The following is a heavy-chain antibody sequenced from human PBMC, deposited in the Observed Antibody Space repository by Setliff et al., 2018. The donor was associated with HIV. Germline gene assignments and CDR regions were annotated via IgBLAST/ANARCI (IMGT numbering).Heavy chain of an antibody. D-gene: IGHD3-16*01. CDR2: IYTSGST. CDR3: ARDQTLLGNDESRVLWEEGFVP. Sequence: SETLSLTCTVSGGSISSGSYYWSWIRQPAGKGLEWIGHIYTSGSTNYNPSLKSRVTISVDTSKNQFSLQLSSVTAADTAVYYCARDQTLLGNDESRVLWEEGFVPWGQGTLVTVSS. V-gene: IGHV4-61*09. CDR1: GGSISSGSYY. J-gene: IGHJ5*02.